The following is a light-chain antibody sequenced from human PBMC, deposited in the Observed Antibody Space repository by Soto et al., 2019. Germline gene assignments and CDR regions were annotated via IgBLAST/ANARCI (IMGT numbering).Light chain of an antibody. CDR1: SSDVGAYNF. V-gene: IGLV2-14*01. J-gene: IGLJ1*01. CDR3: SSYTSSSTLV. CDR2: EVS. Sequence: QSVLTQPASVSGSPGQSISISCTGTSSDVGAYNFVSWYQQHPGKAPKLMIYEVSNRPSGVSNRFSGSKSGKTASLTISGRQAEDEADYYCSSYTSSSTLVFGSATKLTVL.